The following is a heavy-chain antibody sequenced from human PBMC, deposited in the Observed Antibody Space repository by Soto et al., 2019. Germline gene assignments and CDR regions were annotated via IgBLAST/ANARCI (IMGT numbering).Heavy chain of an antibody. CDR2: ISWNSGSI. V-gene: IGHV3-9*01. J-gene: IGHJ3*02. CDR3: AKDFHYGDYVSDAFDI. Sequence: GGSLRLSCAASGFTFDDYAMHWVRQAPGKGLEWVSGISWNSGSIGYADSVKGRFTISRDNAKNSLYLQMNSLRAEDTALYYCAKDFHYGDYVSDAFDIWGQGTMVTVSS. D-gene: IGHD4-17*01. CDR1: GFTFDDYA.